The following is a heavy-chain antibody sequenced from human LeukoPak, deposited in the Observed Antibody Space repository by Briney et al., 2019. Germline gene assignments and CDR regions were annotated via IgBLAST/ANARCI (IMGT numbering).Heavy chain of an antibody. Sequence: PGGSLRLSCAVSGLTFNNYAMTWVRQAPGKGLEWVSGISGSGSSTYYADSVKGRFTLSRDYPKNTLYLQMNSLRAEDTAVYFCAKYSGSYYYPPNWDSWGQGTLVTVSS. CDR2: ISGSGSST. D-gene: IGHD1-26*01. CDR1: GLTFNNYA. J-gene: IGHJ4*02. V-gene: IGHV3-23*01. CDR3: AKYSGSYYYPPNWDS.